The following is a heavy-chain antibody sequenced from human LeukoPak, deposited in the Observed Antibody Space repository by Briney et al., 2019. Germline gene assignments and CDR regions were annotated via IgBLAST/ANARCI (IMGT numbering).Heavy chain of an antibody. D-gene: IGHD1-1*01. V-gene: IGHV3-49*03. CDR1: GFTFREFA. CDR2: IRSSIYGGTP. J-gene: IGHJ4*02. Sequence: PGRSLRLTCTSSGFTFREFAVSRFRQAPGKGLEWLGFIRSSIYGGTPKAAASVKGRFIFSRDDSKGVAYLRMNSLKTDDTAVYYCSREWGNGNDLRPDSWGQGTLVTVSS. CDR3: SREWGNGNDLRPDS.